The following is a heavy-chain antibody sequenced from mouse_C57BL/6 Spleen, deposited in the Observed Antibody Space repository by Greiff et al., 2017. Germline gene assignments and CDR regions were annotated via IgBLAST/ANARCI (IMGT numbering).Heavy chain of an antibody. CDR1: GYTFTSYW. D-gene: IGHD3-2*02. CDR2: INPSNGGT. CDR3: ARDSSGYVYFDV. V-gene: IGHV1-53*01. Sequence: VQLQQSGTELVKPGASVKLSCKASGYTFTSYWMHWVKQRPGQGLEWIGNINPSNGGTNYNEKFKSKATLTVDKSSSTAYMQRSSLASEDSAVYSCARDSSGYVYFDVWGTGTTVTVSS. J-gene: IGHJ1*03.